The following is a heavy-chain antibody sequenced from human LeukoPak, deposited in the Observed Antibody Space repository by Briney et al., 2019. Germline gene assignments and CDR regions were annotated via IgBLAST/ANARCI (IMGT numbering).Heavy chain of an antibody. V-gene: IGHV1-2*02. CDR1: GYSFTSHY. Sequence: ASVKVSCKASGYSFTSHYMHWVRQAPGQGLEWMGWINPNNGGTKYAQKFQGRVTKTRDTSISTAYMELTRLRSDDMAVYYCARDGWYISYMDVWGKGTTVTVSS. CDR3: ARDGWYISYMDV. D-gene: IGHD6-19*01. J-gene: IGHJ6*03. CDR2: INPNNGGT.